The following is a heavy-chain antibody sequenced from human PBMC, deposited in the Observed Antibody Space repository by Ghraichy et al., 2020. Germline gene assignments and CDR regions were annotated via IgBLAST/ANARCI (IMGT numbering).Heavy chain of an antibody. Sequence: SETLSLTCTVSGGSVSSGSYYWSWIRQPPGKGLEWIGYVYYSGSTNYNPSLKSRVTISVDTYKNQFSLKLSSVTAATTAVYYCARYHYDISGYYYYYCMDVWGQGPTVTVPS. CDR2: VYYSGST. CDR3: ARYHYDISGYYYYYCMDV. D-gene: IGHD3-22*01. V-gene: IGHV4-61*01. J-gene: IGHJ6*02. CDR1: GGSVSSGSYY.